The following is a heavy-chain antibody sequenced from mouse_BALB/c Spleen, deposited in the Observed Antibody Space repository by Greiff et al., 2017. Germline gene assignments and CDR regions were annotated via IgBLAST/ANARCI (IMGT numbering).Heavy chain of an antibody. J-gene: IGHJ4*01. CDR3: ARSKATYYRYDGWAMDY. CDR2: ISYSGST. D-gene: IGHD2-14*01. V-gene: IGHV3-2*02. CDR1: GYSITSDYA. Sequence: EVQLQESGPGLVKPSQSLSLTCTVTGYSITSDYAWNWIRQFPGNKLEWMGYISYSGSTSYNPSLKSRISITRDTSKNQFFLQLNSVTTEDTATYYGARSKATYYRYDGWAMDYWGQGTSVTVSS.